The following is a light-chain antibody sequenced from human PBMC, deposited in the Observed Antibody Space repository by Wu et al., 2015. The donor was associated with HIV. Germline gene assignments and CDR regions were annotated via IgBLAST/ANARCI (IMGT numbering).Light chain of an antibody. J-gene: IGKJ2*01. V-gene: IGKV3-20*01. CDR1: QSVSSDY. CDR2: AAS. CDR3: QQYGNSPRT. Sequence: EVVLTQSPDTLSLSPGRRATLSCRASQSVSSDYLAWYQQRPGQAPRLLIYAASSRATGIPDRFSGSGSGTDFTLTISRLEPEDFAVYYCQQYGNSPRTFGQGTKLEIK.